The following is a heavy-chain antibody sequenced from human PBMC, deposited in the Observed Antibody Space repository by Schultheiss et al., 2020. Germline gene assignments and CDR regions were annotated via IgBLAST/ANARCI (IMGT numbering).Heavy chain of an antibody. V-gene: IGHV3-74*01. CDR2: INSDGSST. Sequence: GGSLRLSCAASGFTFSSYWMHWVRQAPGKGLVWVSRINSDGSSTSSADSVKGRFTISRDNAKNTLYLQMNSLKAEDTAVYYCARDAYGDCYFDFWGQGTLVTVS. D-gene: IGHD4-17*01. CDR1: GFTFSSYW. CDR3: ARDAYGDCYFDF. J-gene: IGHJ4*02.